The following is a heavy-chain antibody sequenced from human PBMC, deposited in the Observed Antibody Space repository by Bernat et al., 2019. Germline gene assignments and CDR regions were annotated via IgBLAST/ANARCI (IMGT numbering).Heavy chain of an antibody. CDR1: GGTFSSYA. CDR3: ARGSGDDSGSYGDPMDV. D-gene: IGHD3-10*01. CDR2: IIPIFGTA. J-gene: IGHJ6*04. Sequence: QVQLVQSGAEVKKPGSSVKVSCKASGGTFSSYAISWVRQAPGQGLEWMGGIIPIFGTANYAQKFQGRVTITADESTSTAYMELSSLRSEDTSVYYCARGSGDDSGSYGDPMDVWGKGTTVTVSS. V-gene: IGHV1-69*01.